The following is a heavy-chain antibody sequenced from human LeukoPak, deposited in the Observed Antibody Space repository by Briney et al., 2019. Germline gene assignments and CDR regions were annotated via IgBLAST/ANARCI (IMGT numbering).Heavy chain of an antibody. Sequence: ASVKVSCKASGYTFTDYYMYWVRQAPGQGPEWMGWVNLNSGGTQYVQKFQGRVTMTRDTSISTAYMELSSLRSEDTAVYYCARAQWFGELPYYFDYWGQGTLVTVSS. CDR3: ARAQWFGELPYYFDY. CDR2: VNLNSGGT. D-gene: IGHD3-10*01. J-gene: IGHJ4*02. V-gene: IGHV1-2*02. CDR1: GYTFTDYY.